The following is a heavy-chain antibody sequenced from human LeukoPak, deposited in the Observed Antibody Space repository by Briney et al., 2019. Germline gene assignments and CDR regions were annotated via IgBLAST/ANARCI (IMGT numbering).Heavy chain of an antibody. Sequence: ASVNVSCKVSGYTLTELSMHWVRHAPGKGLEGRVGFHPEYGEPIYAQKFQGRVTMTEDTSTDTAYLELSSLRSEDTAVYYCATDKRIAVAGTNYYYGMDVWGQGTTVTVSS. CDR1: GYTLTELS. V-gene: IGHV1-24*01. J-gene: IGHJ6*02. CDR2: FHPEYGEP. CDR3: ATDKRIAVAGTNYYYGMDV. D-gene: IGHD6-19*01.